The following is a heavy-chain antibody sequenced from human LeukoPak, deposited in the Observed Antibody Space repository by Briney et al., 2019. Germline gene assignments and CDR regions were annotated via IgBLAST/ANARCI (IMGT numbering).Heavy chain of an antibody. CDR3: ARDRIDGSGSYYNPSFFY. CDR2: IWYDGSNK. D-gene: IGHD3-10*01. V-gene: IGHV3-33*01. J-gene: IGHJ4*02. CDR1: GFTFSSYG. Sequence: GRFLRLSCAASGFTFSSYGMHWVRQAPGKGLEWVAVIWYDGSNKYYADSVKGRFTISRDNSKNTLYLQMNSLRAEDTAVYYCARDRIDGSGSYYNPSFFYWGQGTLVTVSS.